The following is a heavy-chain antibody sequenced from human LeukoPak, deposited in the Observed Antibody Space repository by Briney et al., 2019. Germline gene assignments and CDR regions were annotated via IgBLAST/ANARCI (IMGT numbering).Heavy chain of an antibody. V-gene: IGHV3-48*03. CDR2: ISSSGSTT. CDR1: GFTFSSYE. D-gene: IGHD1-26*01. CDR3: STHRREPTKVRWFDS. Sequence: GGSLRLSCAASGFTFSSYEMNWDRQAPGKGLEWVSYISSSGSTTYYADSMKGRFTISRDNAKNSLYLQMNSLRAEDTAVYYCSTHRREPTKVRWFDSWGQGTLVTVSS. J-gene: IGHJ5*01.